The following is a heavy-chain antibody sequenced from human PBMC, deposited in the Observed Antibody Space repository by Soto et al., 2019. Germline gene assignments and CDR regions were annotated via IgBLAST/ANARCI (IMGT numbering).Heavy chain of an antibody. CDR1: GVAFSTYG. CDR3: AKDRGFGEYLFDS. Sequence: QVQLVESGGAVVQPGTSLRLSCAASGVAFSTYGVHWVRQAPGKGLEWVAILSYDGHNEYYTDSVKGRFTISRDTSRNTLYLQMDRLRADDTAMYYSAKDRGFGEYLFDSWGQGTLVTVSS. D-gene: IGHD3-10*01. CDR2: LSYDGHNE. V-gene: IGHV3-30*18. J-gene: IGHJ4*02.